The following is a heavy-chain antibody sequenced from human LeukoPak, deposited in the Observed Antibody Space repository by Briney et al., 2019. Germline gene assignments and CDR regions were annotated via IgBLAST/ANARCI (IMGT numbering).Heavy chain of an antibody. J-gene: IGHJ4*02. Sequence: PGGSLRLSCAASGFTFSSYAMSWVRKAPGKGLEWVSTLSGSGASTSYADSVKGWFTISRDNSKNTLYLQMNSLRAEDTARYYCAKQKGYCSGGSCYYSDYWGQGTLVTVSS. CDR3: AKQKGYCSGGSCYYSDY. CDR2: LSGSGAST. V-gene: IGHV3-23*01. CDR1: GFTFSSYA. D-gene: IGHD2-15*01.